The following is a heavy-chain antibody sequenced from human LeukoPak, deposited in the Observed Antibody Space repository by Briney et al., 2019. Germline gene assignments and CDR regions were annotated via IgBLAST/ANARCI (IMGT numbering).Heavy chain of an antibody. CDR3: ARKCPDEEGDAFDI. CDR1: GGSITSGGDY. D-gene: IGHD2-2*01. V-gene: IGHV4-31*03. Sequence: SQTLSLTCTVSGGSITSGGDYWSWIRQHPGKVLEWIGYIYYSGSTYYNPSLKSRVTISVDTSKNQFSLKLSSVTAADTAVDYCARKCPDEEGDAFDIWGQGTMVTVSS. J-gene: IGHJ3*02. CDR2: IYYSGST.